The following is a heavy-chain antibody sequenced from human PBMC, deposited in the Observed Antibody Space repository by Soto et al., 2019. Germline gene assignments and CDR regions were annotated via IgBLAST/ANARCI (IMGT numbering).Heavy chain of an antibody. CDR1: GYTFTSYD. J-gene: IGHJ4*02. CDR3: AKNPAETGDFEF. D-gene: IGHD7-27*01. V-gene: IGHV1-8*01. Sequence: QVQLVQSGADVKQPGASVKVSCKTSGYTFTSYDINWVRQAAGQGLEWMGWMNPNNGKTGYGQKCQGRVTMTRDTSISTAYLELSNLRSDDTAVYYCAKNPAETGDFEFWGQGSLVTVSS. CDR2: MNPNNGKT.